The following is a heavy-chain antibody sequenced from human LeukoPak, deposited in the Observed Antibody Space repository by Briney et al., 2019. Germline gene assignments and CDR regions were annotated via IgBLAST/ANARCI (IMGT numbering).Heavy chain of an antibody. V-gene: IGHV1-24*01. D-gene: IGHD4-23*01. CDR1: GYTLTELS. J-gene: IGHJ4*02. CDR3: ARTSLGSDYGGLFDY. Sequence: ASVKVSCKVSGYTLTELSMHWVRQAPGKGHEWMGGFDLEDGETIYAQKFQGRVTMTEDTSTDTAYMELSSLRSEDTAVYYCARTSLGSDYGGLFDYWGQGTLVTVSS. CDR2: FDLEDGET.